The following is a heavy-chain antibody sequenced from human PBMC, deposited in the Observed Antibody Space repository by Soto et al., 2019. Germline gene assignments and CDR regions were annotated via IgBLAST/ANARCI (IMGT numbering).Heavy chain of an antibody. CDR1: GGSISSSSYY. Sequence: PSETLSLTCTVSGGSISSSSYYWGWIRQPPGKGLEWIGSIYYSGSTYYNPSLKSRVTISVDTSKNQFSLKLSSVTAADTAVYYCASQQGVFWSGYASMDVWGQGTTVTVSS. D-gene: IGHD3-3*01. V-gene: IGHV4-39*01. CDR3: ASQQGVFWSGYASMDV. J-gene: IGHJ6*02. CDR2: IYYSGST.